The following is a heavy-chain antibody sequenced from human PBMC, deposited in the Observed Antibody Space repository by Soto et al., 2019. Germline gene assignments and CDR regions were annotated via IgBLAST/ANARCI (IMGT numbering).Heavy chain of an antibody. CDR1: GYTFTNYA. CDR2: VNAGNGNR. J-gene: IGHJ4*02. V-gene: IGHV1-3*01. Sequence: QVHLVQSGAEVKKPGASVKVSCKASGYTFTNYAIHWVRQAPGQGLEWMGWVNAGNGNRKFSQKFQARVTVTRDTSASTVYMELTSLRSEDTAVYYCARDDDDSSGFDYWGQGTLVTVSS. D-gene: IGHD3-22*01. CDR3: ARDDDDSSGFDY.